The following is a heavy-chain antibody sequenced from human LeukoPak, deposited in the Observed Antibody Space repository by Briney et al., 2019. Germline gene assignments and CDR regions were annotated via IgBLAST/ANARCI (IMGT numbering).Heavy chain of an antibody. CDR1: GFTFSSYA. Sequence: GRSLRLSCAASGFTFSSYAMHWVRQAPGKGLEWVSAISGSGDSTYYADSVKGRFTISRDNSKNTLYLQMNSLRAEDTAVYYCARVDSSGYYSLRPLDYWGQGTLVTVSS. D-gene: IGHD3-22*01. CDR3: ARVDSSGYYSLRPLDY. CDR2: ISGSGDST. J-gene: IGHJ4*02. V-gene: IGHV3-23*01.